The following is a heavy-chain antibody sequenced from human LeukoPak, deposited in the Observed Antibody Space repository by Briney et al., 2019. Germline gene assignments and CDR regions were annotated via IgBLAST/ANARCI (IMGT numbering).Heavy chain of an antibody. CDR2: INPNSGGT. CDR1: GYTFTGYY. Sequence: ASVKVSCKASGYTFTGYYMHWVRQAPGQGLEWMGWINPNSGGTNYAQKFQGRVTMTRDTSISTAYMEPSRLRSDDTAVYYCARGDSGSQDDYFDYWGQGTLVTVSS. V-gene: IGHV1-2*02. D-gene: IGHD1-26*01. J-gene: IGHJ4*02. CDR3: ARGDSGSQDDYFDY.